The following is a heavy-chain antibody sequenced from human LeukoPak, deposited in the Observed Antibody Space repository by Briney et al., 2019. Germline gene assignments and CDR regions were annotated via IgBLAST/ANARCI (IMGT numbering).Heavy chain of an antibody. CDR1: GFTFSSYW. J-gene: IGHJ4*02. D-gene: IGHD3-22*01. V-gene: IGHV3-7*01. CDR3: ARDPPYYYDSSGF. Sequence: PGGSLRLSCAASGFTFSSYWMSWVRQAPGEGLEWVANIKQDGSEKYYVDSVKGRFTISRDNAKNSLYLQMNSLRAEDTAVYYCARDPPYYYDSSGFWGQGTLVTVSS. CDR2: IKQDGSEK.